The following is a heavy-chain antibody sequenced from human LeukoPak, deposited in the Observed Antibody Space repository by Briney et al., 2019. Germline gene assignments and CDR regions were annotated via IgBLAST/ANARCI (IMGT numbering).Heavy chain of an antibody. D-gene: IGHD4-23*01. CDR1: GFTVDDYA. Sequence: PGGSLRLSCAASGFTVDDYAMLWVRQAPGKGLEWVSGISWNSDSLGYGDSVKGRFTISRDNAKNSLYLQMNSLRAEDTAFYYCAKGRYGGNYLDAFDIWGQGTTVTVSS. V-gene: IGHV3-9*01. CDR3: AKGRYGGNYLDAFDI. CDR2: ISWNSDSL. J-gene: IGHJ3*02.